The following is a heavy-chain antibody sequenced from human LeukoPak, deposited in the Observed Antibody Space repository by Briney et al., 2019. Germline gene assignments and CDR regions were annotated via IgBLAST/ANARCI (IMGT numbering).Heavy chain of an antibody. CDR3: ARDRKDYGDYVFYYYYGMDV. V-gene: IGHV1-69*04. CDR1: GGTFSSYA. CDR2: IIPILGIA. Sequence: GASVKVSCKASGGTFSSYAISWVRQAPGQGPEWMGRIIPILGIANYAQKFQGRVTITADKSTSTAYMELSSLRSEDTAVYYCARDRKDYGDYVFYYYYGMDVWGQGTTVTVSS. D-gene: IGHD4-17*01. J-gene: IGHJ6*02.